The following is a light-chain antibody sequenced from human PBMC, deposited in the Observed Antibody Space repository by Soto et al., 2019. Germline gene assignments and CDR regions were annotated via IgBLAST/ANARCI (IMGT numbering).Light chain of an antibody. Sequence: DIQMTQSPSTLSASVGDRVTIACRASQRISSWLAWYQQKPGKAPKLLIYDASRLESEIPSRFSGSGSGTEFTLTISSLQHDDFATYYCQQYNSYPWTFGQGTKVEIK. V-gene: IGKV1-5*01. CDR3: QQYNSYPWT. CDR1: QRISSW. CDR2: DAS. J-gene: IGKJ1*01.